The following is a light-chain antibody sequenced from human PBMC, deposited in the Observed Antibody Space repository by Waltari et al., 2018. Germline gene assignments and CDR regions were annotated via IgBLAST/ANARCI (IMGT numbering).Light chain of an antibody. Sequence: QTVVTQEPTLSVSPRGTVTLTCSLSTGSLSSTSDARWYQQSPGQTPRTIVYKANIRSYWVPCRFSGSVLGNKSVLIITGAQAEDESTYYCLLYMGSGIWVFGGGTKLTVL. CDR1: TGSLSSTSD. V-gene: IGLV8-61*01. CDR2: KAN. CDR3: LLYMGSGIWV. J-gene: IGLJ3*02.